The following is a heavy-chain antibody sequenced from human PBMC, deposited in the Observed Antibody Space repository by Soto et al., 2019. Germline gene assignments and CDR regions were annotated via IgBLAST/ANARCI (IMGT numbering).Heavy chain of an antibody. CDR2: IKQDGSEK. V-gene: IGHV3-7*05. CDR3: ARSYSSSWYLKCFTQTYFDY. Sequence: EVQLVESGGGLVQPGGSLRLSCAASGFTFSSYWMSWVRQAPGKGLEWVANIKQDGSEKYYVDSVKGRFTISRDNAKNSLYLQMNSLRAEDTAVYYCARSYSSSWYLKCFTQTYFDYWGQGTLVTVSS. CDR1: GFTFSSYW. D-gene: IGHD6-13*01. J-gene: IGHJ4*02.